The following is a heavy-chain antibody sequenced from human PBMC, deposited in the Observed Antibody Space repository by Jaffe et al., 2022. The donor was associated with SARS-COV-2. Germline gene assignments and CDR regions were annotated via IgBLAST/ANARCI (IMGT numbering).Heavy chain of an antibody. Sequence: EVQLVESGGGLVQPGRSLRLSCAASGFTFDDYAMHWVRQAPGKGLEWVSGISWNSGSIGYADSVKGRFTISRDNAKNSLYLQMNSLRAEDTALYYCAKGWALPPTQFDYWGQGTLVTVSS. D-gene: IGHD6-13*01. CDR1: GFTFDDYA. J-gene: IGHJ4*02. V-gene: IGHV3-9*01. CDR3: AKGWALPPTQFDY. CDR2: ISWNSGSI.